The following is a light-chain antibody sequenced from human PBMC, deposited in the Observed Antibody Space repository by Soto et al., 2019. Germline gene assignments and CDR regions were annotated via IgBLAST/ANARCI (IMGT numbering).Light chain of an antibody. Sequence: DIQMTQSPASLSASVGDRVTISCRASESIGRSLKWYQQKPGKAPTLLIFTSSSLQSGVPSRFSGSGSGTDFILTISSLQPEDFATYYCQQSYSTPPTFGQGTKVDI. J-gene: IGKJ1*01. CDR1: ESIGRS. CDR3: QQSYSTPPT. V-gene: IGKV1-39*01. CDR2: TSS.